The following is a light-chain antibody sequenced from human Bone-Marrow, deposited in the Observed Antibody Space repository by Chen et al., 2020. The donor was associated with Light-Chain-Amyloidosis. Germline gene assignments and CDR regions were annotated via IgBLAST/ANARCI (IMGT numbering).Light chain of an antibody. CDR1: QSISSW. Sequence: DIQMTQSPSTLSASVGDRVTITCRASQSISSWLTWFQQKPVKAPNLLIYKASSVESGVPSRFSGSGSVTEFTLTIRSLQPDDFVNEFCQQYNRYSLTVGGGTGVEIE. V-gene: IGKV1-5*03. CDR2: KAS. J-gene: IGKJ4*01. CDR3: QQYNRYSLT.